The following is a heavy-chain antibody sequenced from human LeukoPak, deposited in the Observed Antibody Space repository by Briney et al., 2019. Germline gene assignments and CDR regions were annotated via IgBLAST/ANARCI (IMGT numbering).Heavy chain of an antibody. D-gene: IGHD2-15*01. J-gene: IGHJ4*01. CDR2: IYDSGTT. Sequence: SETLSLTCTVSGDSINRYLGTWIRQPAGRGLEWIGRIYDSGTTNYKPSLKSRVSMSVETPKNQFSLRLSSVTAADTAVYYCARQSDSGGYFEYWGQGIRVTVSS. V-gene: IGHV4-4*07. CDR1: GDSINRYL. CDR3: ARQSDSGGYFEY.